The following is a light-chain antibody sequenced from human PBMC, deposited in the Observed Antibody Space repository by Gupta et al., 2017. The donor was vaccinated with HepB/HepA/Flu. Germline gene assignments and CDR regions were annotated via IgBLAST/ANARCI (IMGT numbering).Light chain of an antibody. CDR1: IGAVTRGHF. Sequence: QAVLTQEPSLTVSPGGTVTLPCGSTIGAVTRGHFPYWLQQKPGQAPRTLIYNTNYRHSWTPARFSGSLFGGKAALTLSGAQPEDEADYYCLLSYGDTRAFGGGTKLTVL. J-gene: IGLJ3*02. V-gene: IGLV7-46*01. CDR2: NTN. CDR3: LLSYGDTRA.